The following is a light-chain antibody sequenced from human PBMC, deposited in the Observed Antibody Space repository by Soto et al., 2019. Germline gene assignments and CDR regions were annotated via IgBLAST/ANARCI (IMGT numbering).Light chain of an antibody. J-gene: IGKJ2*02. CDR2: AAS. Sequence: DIPMTQSPSSLPASAGDSVTITCRASQNIGSYLSWYQQKPGKAPKVLIYAASSLQSGVPSRFSGSGSGTDFTLTISSLQPEDFATYYCQESSTTQWTFGQGTKLEIK. CDR1: QNIGSY. CDR3: QESSTTQWT. V-gene: IGKV1-39*01.